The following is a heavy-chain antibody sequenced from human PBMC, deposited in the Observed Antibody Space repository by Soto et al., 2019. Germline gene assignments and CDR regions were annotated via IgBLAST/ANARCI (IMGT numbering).Heavy chain of an antibody. CDR1: GFTIGDYW. CDR2: IKQDGSEK. J-gene: IGHJ4*02. Sequence: EVQLVESGGGVVQPGGSRSLSCAASGFTIGDYWMSWVRQAPGKGLESVANIKQDGSEKYYVDSVKGRFTISRDSAKNSLYLKMNSLRGDDTAVYYCARTIVVVVPDNFDHWGQGTLVTVSS. D-gene: IGHD3-22*01. CDR3: ARTIVVVVPDNFDH. V-gene: IGHV3-7*01.